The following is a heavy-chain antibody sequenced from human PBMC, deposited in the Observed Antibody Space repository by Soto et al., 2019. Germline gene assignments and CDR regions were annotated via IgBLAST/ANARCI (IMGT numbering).Heavy chain of an antibody. V-gene: IGHV1-3*05. CDR3: ARDPSPPLYGRLKQQLAYYYYYGMDV. J-gene: IGHJ6*01. Sequence: QVQLVQSGAEEKKPGASVKVSCKASGYTFTSYAMHWVRQAPGQRLEWMGWINAGNGNTKYSQKFQGRVTITRDTSASTAYMELSSLRSEDTAVYYCARDPSPPLYGRLKQQLAYYYYYGMDVW. D-gene: IGHD6-13*01. CDR2: INAGNGNT. CDR1: GYTFTSYA.